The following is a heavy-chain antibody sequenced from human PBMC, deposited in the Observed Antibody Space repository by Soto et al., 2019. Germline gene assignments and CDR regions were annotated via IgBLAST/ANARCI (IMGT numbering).Heavy chain of an antibody. CDR3: TKVFSPEGGNYFEY. Sequence: EVVLMESGGGMVQPGGSLRLSCAASGFSFRNYAMNWVRQAQGKGLEWVSAISNSFSDGNTHYADSVKGRFTISRDNDKNTVFLEMNRLRADDAAVYYCTKVFSPEGGNYFEYWGQGTLVTVSS. CDR1: GFSFRNYA. V-gene: IGHV3-23*01. J-gene: IGHJ4*02. CDR2: ISNSFSDGNT.